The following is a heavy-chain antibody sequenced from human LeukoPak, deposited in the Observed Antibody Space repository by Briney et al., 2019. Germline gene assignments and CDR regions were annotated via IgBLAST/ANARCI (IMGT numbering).Heavy chain of an antibody. CDR1: GFTFSSYA. V-gene: IGHV3-23*01. CDR3: AKEGYYDSSGYPDY. D-gene: IGHD3-22*01. J-gene: IGHJ4*02. CDR2: ISGSGGST. Sequence: GGSLRLSCAASGFTFSSYAMSWVRQAPGKGLEWVSAISGSGGSTYYADSVKGRFTISRDNSKNTLYLQMNSVRAEDTAVYYCAKEGYYDSSGYPDYWGQGTLVTVSS.